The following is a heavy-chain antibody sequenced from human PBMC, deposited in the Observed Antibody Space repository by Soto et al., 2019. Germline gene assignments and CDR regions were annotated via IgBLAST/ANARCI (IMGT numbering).Heavy chain of an antibody. CDR3: ATDRTNHSGSYYGLFGY. CDR2: FDPEDGET. D-gene: IGHD1-26*01. J-gene: IGHJ4*02. V-gene: IGHV1-24*01. CDR1: GYTLTELS. Sequence: ASVKVSCKVSGYTLTELSMHWVRQAPGKGLEWMGGFDPEDGETIYAQKFQGRVTMTEDTSTDTDYMELRSLRSEDTAVYYCATDRTNHSGSYYGLFGYWGQGNLVTGSS.